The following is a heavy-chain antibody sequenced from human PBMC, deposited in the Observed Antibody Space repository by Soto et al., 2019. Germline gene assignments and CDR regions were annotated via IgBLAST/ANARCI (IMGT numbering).Heavy chain of an antibody. J-gene: IGHJ3*02. CDR3: XRDXQSSXWLXAFDI. CDR1: GFTVSSNY. CDR2: IFTGGST. Sequence: VQLVXSGGGLVQPGGSLXLSCAASGFTVSSNYMSWVRQAPGKGLEWVSVIFTGGSTYYADSVKGRFTIXXXXXMNTXXXXXXXXXXXXXXXXXCXRDXQSSXWLXAFDIWGQGTMVTVSS. D-gene: IGHD6-19*01. V-gene: IGHV3-53*04.